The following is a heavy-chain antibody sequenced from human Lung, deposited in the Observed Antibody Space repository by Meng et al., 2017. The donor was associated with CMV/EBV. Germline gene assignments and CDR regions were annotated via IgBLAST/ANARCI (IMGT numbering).Heavy chain of an antibody. V-gene: IGHV3-7*01. CDR1: GFTFSSYW. J-gene: IGHJ1*01. CDR3: AGTAAAGISWSEYFQH. Sequence: GESXKISCAASGFTFSSYWMSWVRQAPGKGLEWVANIKQDGSEKYYVDSVKGRFTISRDNAKNSLYLQMNSLRAEDTAVYYCAGTAAAGISWSEYFQHWGQGTLVTVSS. CDR2: IKQDGSEK. D-gene: IGHD6-13*01.